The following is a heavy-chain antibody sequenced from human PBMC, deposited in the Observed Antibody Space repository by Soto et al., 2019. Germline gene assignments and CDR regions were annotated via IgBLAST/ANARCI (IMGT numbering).Heavy chain of an antibody. CDR2: IKQDGSEK. CDR1: GFTFISYW. D-gene: IGHD1-26*01. CDR3: ARDSGSYDY. V-gene: IGHV3-7*01. Sequence: WGSLRLSCAASGFTFISYWISWVRQAPGKGLEWVANIKQDGSEKYYVDSVKGRFTISRDNAKNSLYLQMNSLRAEDTAVYYCARDSGSYDYWGQGTLVTVSS. J-gene: IGHJ4*02.